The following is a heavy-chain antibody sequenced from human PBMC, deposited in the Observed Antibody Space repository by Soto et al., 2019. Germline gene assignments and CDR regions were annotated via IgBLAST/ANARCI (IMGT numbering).Heavy chain of an antibody. D-gene: IGHD1-26*01. CDR1: GGTFSSYA. J-gene: IGHJ4*02. V-gene: IGHV1-69*13. Sequence: ASVKVSCKASGGTFSSYAISWVRQAPGQGLEWMGGIIPIFGTANYAQKFQGRVTITADESTSTAYMELSSLRSEDTAVYYCAGGRVVGATRPLDYWGQGTLVTVSS. CDR2: IIPIFGTA. CDR3: AGGRVVGATRPLDY.